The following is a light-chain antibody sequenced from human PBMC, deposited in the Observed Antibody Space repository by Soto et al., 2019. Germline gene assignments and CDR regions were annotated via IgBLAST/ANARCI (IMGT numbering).Light chain of an antibody. CDR3: SSSTSNNTVL. Sequence: QSALTQPASMSGSPGQSITISCTGTSSDVGGYNYVSWYQRHPGKAPKLMIYEVSNRPSGVSNRFSGSKSGNTASLTISGLHAEDEAYYYCSSSTSNNTVLFGGGTKLTVL. CDR1: SSDVGGYNY. V-gene: IGLV2-14*01. CDR2: EVS. J-gene: IGLJ2*01.